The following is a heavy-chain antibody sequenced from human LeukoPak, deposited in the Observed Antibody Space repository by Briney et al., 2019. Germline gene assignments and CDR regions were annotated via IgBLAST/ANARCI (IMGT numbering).Heavy chain of an antibody. V-gene: IGHV3-23*01. J-gene: IGHJ5*02. CDR2: ISGSGGRT. Sequence: PGGSLRLSCAASGFTFSSFAMTWVRQAPGKGLEWVSVISGSGGRTYYADSVKGRFTLSRDNSNNTLFLEMSSLSAEDTAVYYCAREGTYYDSRGYYVSWGQGTLVTVSS. CDR1: GFTFSSFA. CDR3: AREGTYYDSRGYYVS. D-gene: IGHD3-22*01.